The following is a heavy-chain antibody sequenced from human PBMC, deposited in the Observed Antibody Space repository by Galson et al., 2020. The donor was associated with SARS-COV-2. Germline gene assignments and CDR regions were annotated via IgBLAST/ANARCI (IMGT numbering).Heavy chain of an antibody. V-gene: IGHV1-2*02. Sequence: ASVKVSCRASGFSFTGYYMNWVRQAPGQGLEWLGWINPNSGGTNFAQRFQGRVTMTKGTSINTVYMELSGLTSDDTAVYFCTSRAPGSGWESDYYNFGLDVWGQGTTVTVSS. CDR3: TSRAPGSGWESDYYNFGLDV. J-gene: IGHJ6*02. D-gene: IGHD6-19*01. CDR2: INPNSGGT. CDR1: GFSFTGYY.